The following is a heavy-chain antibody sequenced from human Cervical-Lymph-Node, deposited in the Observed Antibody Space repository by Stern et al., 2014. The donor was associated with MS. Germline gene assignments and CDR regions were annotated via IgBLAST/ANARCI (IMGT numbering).Heavy chain of an antibody. D-gene: IGHD3-22*01. CDR2: IFPRDSAT. CDR1: GYSFSSYW. CDR3: GREVAMTAGLLGF. V-gene: IGHV5-51*01. J-gene: IGHJ4*02. Sequence: EDQLVESVAEVKKPGESLKIACKGSGYSFSSYWIAWVRQMPGKGLEWMGMIFPRDSATRDSPSFEGQVTISVDKSTSTAYLHWSSLKASDTARYYCGREVAMTAGLLGFWGQGTQVIVS.